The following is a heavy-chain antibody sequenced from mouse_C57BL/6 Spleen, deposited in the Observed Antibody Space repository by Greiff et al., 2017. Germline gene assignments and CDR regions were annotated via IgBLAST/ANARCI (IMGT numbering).Heavy chain of an antibody. CDR3: SPHLSWFAY. CDR2: IYPGNSDT. CDR1: GYTFTSYW. V-gene: IGHV1-5*01. J-gene: IGHJ3*01. D-gene: IGHD6-2*01. Sequence: EVQLQQSGTVLARPGASVKMSCKTSGYTFTSYWMHWVKQRLDSSLEWIGAIYPGNSDTSYNQKFKGKAKLTAVTSASTAYMELSSLTNEDSAVYYCSPHLSWFAYWGQGTLVTVSA.